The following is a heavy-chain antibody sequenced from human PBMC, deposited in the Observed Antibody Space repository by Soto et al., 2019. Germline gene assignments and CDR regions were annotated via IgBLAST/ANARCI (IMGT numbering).Heavy chain of an antibody. V-gene: IGHV1-69*02. J-gene: IGHJ3*02. D-gene: IGHD1-26*01. CDR3: ARYSGSYQNAFDI. CDR2: IIPILGIA. Sequence: VQLVQSGAEVKKPGSSLKVSGKAPGGTFTSYTISGVRQAPGQGLEWMGRIIPILGIANYAQKFQGRVTITADKSTSTAYMELSSLRSEDTAVYYCARYSGSYQNAFDIWGQGTMVTVSS. CDR1: GGTFTSYT.